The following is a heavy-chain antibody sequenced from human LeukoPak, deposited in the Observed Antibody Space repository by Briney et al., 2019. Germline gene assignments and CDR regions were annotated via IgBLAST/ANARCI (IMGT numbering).Heavy chain of an antibody. CDR2: INPNSGGT. V-gene: IGHV1-2*02. D-gene: IGHD1-26*01. CDR3: ARDRVNRLRVGATNAWFDP. Sequence: GASVKVSCKASGYTFTGYYMHWVRQAPGQGLEWMGWINPNSGGTNYAQKFLGRVTMTRDTYISTAYMELSRLRSDDTAVYYCARDRVNRLRVGATNAWFDPWGQGTLVTVSS. CDR1: GYTFTGYY. J-gene: IGHJ5*02.